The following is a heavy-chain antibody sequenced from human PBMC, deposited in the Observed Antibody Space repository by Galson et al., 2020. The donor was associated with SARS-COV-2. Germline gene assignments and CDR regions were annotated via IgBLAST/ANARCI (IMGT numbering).Heavy chain of an antibody. D-gene: IGHD4-17*01. V-gene: IGHV4-34*01. Sequence: SETLSLTCAVYGGSFSGYYWSWIRQPPGKGLEWIGEINHSGSTNYNPSLKSRVTISVDTSKNQFSLKLSSVTAADTAVYYCARGELGYGDYLGDYYYYGMDVWCQGTTVTVSS. CDR2: INHSGST. CDR3: ARGELGYGDYLGDYYYYGMDV. CDR1: GGSFSGYY. J-gene: IGHJ6*02.